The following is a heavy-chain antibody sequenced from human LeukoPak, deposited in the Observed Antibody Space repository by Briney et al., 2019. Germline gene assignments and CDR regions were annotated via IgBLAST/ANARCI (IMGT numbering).Heavy chain of an antibody. CDR2: INGDGSST. V-gene: IGHV3-74*03. Sequence: GGSLRLSCAASGFTFSSYWMHWVRQAPGKGLVWVSHINGDGSSTTYADSVKGRFTIPRDNAKNTLYLQMNSLRAEDTAVYYCARVKVEYSGYDYGLDYWGQGTLVTVSS. CDR3: ARVKVEYSGYDYGLDY. D-gene: IGHD5-12*01. CDR1: GFTFSSYW. J-gene: IGHJ4*02.